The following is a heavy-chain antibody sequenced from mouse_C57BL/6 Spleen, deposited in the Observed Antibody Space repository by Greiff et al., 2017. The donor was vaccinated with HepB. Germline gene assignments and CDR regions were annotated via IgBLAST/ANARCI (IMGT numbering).Heavy chain of an antibody. Sequence: QVQLQQPGAELVKPGASVKLSCKASGYTFTSYWMQWVKQRPEQGLEWIGEIDPSDSYTNYNQKFKGKATLTVDTSSSTAYMQLSSLTSEDSAVYYCARWDNGGFAYWGQGTLVTVSA. J-gene: IGHJ3*01. CDR1: GYTFTSYW. V-gene: IGHV1-50*01. D-gene: IGHD1-3*01. CDR2: IDPSDSYT. CDR3: ARWDNGGFAY.